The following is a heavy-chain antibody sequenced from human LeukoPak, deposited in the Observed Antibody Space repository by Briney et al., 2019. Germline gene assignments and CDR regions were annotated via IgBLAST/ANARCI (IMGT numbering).Heavy chain of an antibody. V-gene: IGHV3-30*04. Sequence: GGSLRLSCAASGFTFSSYVMHWVRQAPGKGLEWVAIISYDGSNEYYADSVKGRFTISRDNAKNSLYLQMNSLRAEDTAVYYCARISNHDAFDIWGQGTMVTVSS. D-gene: IGHD3-3*02. CDR2: ISYDGSNE. J-gene: IGHJ3*02. CDR3: ARISNHDAFDI. CDR1: GFTFSSYV.